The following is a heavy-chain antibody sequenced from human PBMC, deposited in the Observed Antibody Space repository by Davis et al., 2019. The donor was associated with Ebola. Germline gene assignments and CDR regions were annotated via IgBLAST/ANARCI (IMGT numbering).Heavy chain of an antibody. Sequence: GESLKISCKGSGYSFTSYWISWVRQTPGKGLEWMGRIDPSDSYTNYSPSFQGHFTITADKSISTAYLQWSSLKASDTAMYYCAKQESLYGSTDYWGQGTLVTVSS. CDR3: AKQESLYGSTDY. CDR1: GYSFTSYW. CDR2: IDPSDSYT. V-gene: IGHV5-10-1*01. J-gene: IGHJ4*02. D-gene: IGHD1-7*01.